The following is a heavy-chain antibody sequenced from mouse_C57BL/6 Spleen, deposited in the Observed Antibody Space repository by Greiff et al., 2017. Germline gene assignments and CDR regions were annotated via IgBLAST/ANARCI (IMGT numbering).Heavy chain of an antibody. V-gene: IGHV1-69*01. D-gene: IGHD2-3*01. CDR2: IDPSDSYT. Sequence: QVQLQQPGAELVMPGASVKLSCKASGYTFTSYWMHWVKQRPGQGLEWIGEIDPSDSYTNYNQKFKGKSTLTVDKSSSTAYMHLSSLTSEDSAVYYCARYDALAYWGQGTLVTVSA. CDR1: GYTFTSYW. CDR3: ARYDALAY. J-gene: IGHJ3*01.